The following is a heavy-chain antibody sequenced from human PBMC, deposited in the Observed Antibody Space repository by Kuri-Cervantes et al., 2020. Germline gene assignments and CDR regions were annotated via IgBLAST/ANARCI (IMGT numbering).Heavy chain of an antibody. D-gene: IGHD1-26*01. CDR2: FDPEDGET. CDR1: GYTLTELS. J-gene: IGHJ3*02. V-gene: IGHV1-24*01. CDR3: ATNAIPRGELSAFDI. Sequence: ASVKVSCKVSGYTLTELSMHWVRQAPGKGLEWMGGFDPEDGETIYAQKFQGRVTMTEDTSTDTAHMELSSLRSEDTAVYYCATNAIPRGELSAFDIWGQGTMVTVSS.